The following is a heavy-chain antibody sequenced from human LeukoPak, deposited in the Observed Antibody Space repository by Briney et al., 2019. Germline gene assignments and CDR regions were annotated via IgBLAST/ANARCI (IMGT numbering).Heavy chain of an antibody. D-gene: IGHD3-9*01. CDR3: ANWLLYRDAFDI. V-gene: IGHV1-24*01. CDR1: GDTLTELS. Sequence: ASVKVSCKVSGDTLTELSMHWVRQAPGKGLEWMGGFDPEDGETIYAQKFQGRVTMTEDTSTDTAYMELSSLRSEDTAVYYCANWLLYRDAFDIWGQGTMVTVSS. J-gene: IGHJ3*02. CDR2: FDPEDGET.